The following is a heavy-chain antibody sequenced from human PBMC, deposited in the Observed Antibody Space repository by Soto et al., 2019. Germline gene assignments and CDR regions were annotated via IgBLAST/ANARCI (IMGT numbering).Heavy chain of an antibody. CDR1: GYSFTSYW. D-gene: IGHD3-22*01. CDR2: IDPSDSYT. CDR3: ASTPDYYDGSGYRDY. Sequence: PGESLKISCNGSGYSFTSYWISWVRQMPGKGLEWMGRIDPSDSYTNYSPSFQGHVTISADKSISTAYLQWSSLKASDTAMYYCASTPDYYDGSGYRDYWGQGTLVTVSS. J-gene: IGHJ4*02. V-gene: IGHV5-10-1*01.